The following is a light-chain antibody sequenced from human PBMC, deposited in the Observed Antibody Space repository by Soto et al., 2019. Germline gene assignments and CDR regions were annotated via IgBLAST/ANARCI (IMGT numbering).Light chain of an antibody. CDR2: GAS. CDR1: QSVSNNY. Sequence: EIALTQSPGPLSLSPGERATLSCRASQSVSNNYLAWYQQQPGQAPRLLIYGASNRATGIPDRFSGSGSGTDFTLTISRLEPEDFAVYYCQQYGSSGTFGQGTKVDIK. CDR3: QQYGSSGT. V-gene: IGKV3-20*01. J-gene: IGKJ1*01.